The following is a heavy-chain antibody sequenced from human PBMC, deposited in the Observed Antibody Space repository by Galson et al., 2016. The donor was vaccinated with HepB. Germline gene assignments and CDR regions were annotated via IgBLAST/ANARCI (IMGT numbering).Heavy chain of an antibody. Sequence: QSGAEVKKPGESLKISCKGSGYNFSKDWIGWVRQMPGKGLEWMGIIYPGDSDTRYSPFFHGQVSISAARAISTAYLQWGSLKASDTAMYYCARRATDWVGVYFDYWGQGTLVTVSS. J-gene: IGHJ4*02. CDR1: GYNFSKDW. CDR3: ARRATDWVGVYFDY. D-gene: IGHD3-3*01. CDR2: IYPGDSDT. V-gene: IGHV5-51*03.